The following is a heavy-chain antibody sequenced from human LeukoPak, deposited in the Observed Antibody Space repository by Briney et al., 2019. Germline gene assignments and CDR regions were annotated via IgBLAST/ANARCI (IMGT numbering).Heavy chain of an antibody. D-gene: IGHD6-13*01. CDR3: AGGIAAAGHEGDY. CDR1: GFTFSDYW. CDR2: INPDGSDI. J-gene: IGHJ4*02. V-gene: IGHV3-74*01. Sequence: PGGSLRLSCAASGFTFSDYWMHWVRQTPGRGLVWVSRINPDGSDILYADSVKGRFSISRDNAKNMLYLQLNSLRAEDTAVYYCAGGIAAAGHEGDYWGQGTLVTVSS.